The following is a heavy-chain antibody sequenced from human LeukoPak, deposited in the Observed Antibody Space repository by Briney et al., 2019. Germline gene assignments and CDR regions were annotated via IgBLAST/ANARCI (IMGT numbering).Heavy chain of an antibody. Sequence: SGPALFKPSQPVTLTCTFSGFSLSTNGMYVNWIRQPPGKALEWLAGIDWDGDKYYSTSLKTRLTISKDTSKNQVLLTLTNMGPVDTATYYCTRIAPPDVWGQGILVTVSS. V-gene: IGHV2-70*11. J-gene: IGHJ4*03. CDR2: IDWDGDK. CDR1: GFSLSTNGMY. CDR3: TRIAPPDV. D-gene: IGHD1-14*01.